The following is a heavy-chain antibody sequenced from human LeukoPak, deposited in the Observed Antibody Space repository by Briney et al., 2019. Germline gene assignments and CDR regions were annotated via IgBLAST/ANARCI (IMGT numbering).Heavy chain of an antibody. J-gene: IGHJ5*02. CDR1: GYSISSGYH. Sequence: SETLSLTCAVSGYSISSGYHWGWIRQPPGKGLEWIGSIYRSGITYYNPSLKSRVTISVDTSKNQFSLKLSSVTAADTAVYYCARCGSSSFYWFDPWGQGTLVTVSS. V-gene: IGHV4-38-2*01. CDR3: ARCGSSSFYWFDP. CDR2: IYRSGIT. D-gene: IGHD6-6*01.